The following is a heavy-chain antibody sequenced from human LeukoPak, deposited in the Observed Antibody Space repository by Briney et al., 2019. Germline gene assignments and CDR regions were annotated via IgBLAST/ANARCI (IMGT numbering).Heavy chain of an antibody. V-gene: IGHV4-31*03. D-gene: IGHD3-3*01. CDR1: GGSISSGGYY. CDR2: IYYSGST. Sequence: SETLSLTCTVSGGSISSGGYYWSWIRQHPGKGLEWIGYIYYSGSTYYNPSLKSRVTISVDTSKNQFSLKLISVTAADTAVYYCARAAAAYDFWSGYYHYFDYWGQGTLVTVSS. CDR3: ARAAAAYDFWSGYYHYFDY. J-gene: IGHJ4*02.